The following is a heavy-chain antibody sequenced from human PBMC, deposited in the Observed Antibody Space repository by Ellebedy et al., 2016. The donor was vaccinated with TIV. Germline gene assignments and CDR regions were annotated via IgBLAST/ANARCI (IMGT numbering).Heavy chain of an antibody. V-gene: IGHV3-21*01. CDR3: ARNRYCSRGNCYALGY. Sequence: GESLKISCVASGFTFSNYNMNWVRQSPGKGLEWVSSIRSTGSDKYYADSVKGRFTLSRDNAKNTLYLQMNSLRAEDTAVYYCARNRYCSRGNCYALGYWGQGTLVTVSS. CDR2: IRSTGSDK. J-gene: IGHJ4*02. D-gene: IGHD2-15*01. CDR1: GFTFSNYN.